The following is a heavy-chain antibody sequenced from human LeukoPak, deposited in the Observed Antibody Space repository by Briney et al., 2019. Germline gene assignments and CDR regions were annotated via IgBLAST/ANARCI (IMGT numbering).Heavy chain of an antibody. CDR2: IYHSGST. D-gene: IGHD4-11*01. J-gene: IGHJ6*03. Sequence: SETLSLTCTVSGGSISSGGYYWSWIRQPPGKGLEWIGYIYHSGSTYYNPSFKSRVTISVDRSKNQFSLKLSSVTAADTAVYYCARAVEATVTLLDYYYYYMDVWGKGTTVTVSS. CDR3: ARAVEATVTLLDYYYYYMDV. V-gene: IGHV4-30-2*01. CDR1: GGSISSGGYY.